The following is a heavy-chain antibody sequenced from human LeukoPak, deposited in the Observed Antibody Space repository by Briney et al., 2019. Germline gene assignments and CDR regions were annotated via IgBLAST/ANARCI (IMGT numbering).Heavy chain of an antibody. J-gene: IGHJ3*02. Sequence: GGSLRLSCAASGFPFSSYWMTWVRQAPGKGLEWVANIKQDGSEKYYVDSVKGRFTISRDNAKNSLYLQMNSPRDEDTAVYYCARDGERDYYYDSSGPIWGQGTMVTVSS. D-gene: IGHD3-22*01. V-gene: IGHV3-7*01. CDR3: ARDGERDYYYDSSGPI. CDR1: GFPFSSYW. CDR2: IKQDGSEK.